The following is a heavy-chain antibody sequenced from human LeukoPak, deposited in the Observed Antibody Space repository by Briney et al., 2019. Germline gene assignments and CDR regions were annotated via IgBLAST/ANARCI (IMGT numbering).Heavy chain of an antibody. V-gene: IGHV1-3*03. Sequence: GASVKVSCKASGYTFTSYAMHWVRQAPGQRLEWMGWINAGNGNTKYSQEFQGGVTITRDTSASTAYMELSSLRSEDMAVYYCARGVGATTPYDYWGQGTLVTVSS. J-gene: IGHJ4*02. CDR2: INAGNGNT. D-gene: IGHD1-26*01. CDR3: ARGVGATTPYDY. CDR1: GYTFTSYA.